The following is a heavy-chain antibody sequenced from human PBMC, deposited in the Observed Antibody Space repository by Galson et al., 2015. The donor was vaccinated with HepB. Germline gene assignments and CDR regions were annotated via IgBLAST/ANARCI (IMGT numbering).Heavy chain of an antibody. CDR2: INPNNGDT. J-gene: IGHJ1*01. CDR1: GYTFTGYF. V-gene: IGHV1-2*02. Sequence: SVKVSCKASGYTFTGYFTHWVRQAPGQGLEWMGWINPNNGDTYYAQKFQGRVTLTRDTPISTVFMDPDRLKSDDTAVYYCTRVDYDFWSGYRFFQLWGQGTLVTVSS. D-gene: IGHD3-3*01. CDR3: TRVDYDFWSGYRFFQL.